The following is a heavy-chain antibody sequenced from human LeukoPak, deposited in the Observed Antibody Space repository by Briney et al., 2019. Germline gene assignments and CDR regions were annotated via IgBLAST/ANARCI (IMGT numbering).Heavy chain of an antibody. CDR2: IYWDDDN. CDR1: GFSLDASGES. D-gene: IGHD6-6*01. CDR3: THRRGVATREGVFYFFDN. Sequence: SGPTLVKPTQTVTLTCTFSGFSLDASGESVGWVRQPPGKALEWLALIYWDDDNRYNPSLQSRLTITKDTSKNQVALTMTNLDPLDTATYYCTHRRGVATREGVFYFFDNWGQGILVSVSS. V-gene: IGHV2-5*02. J-gene: IGHJ4*02.